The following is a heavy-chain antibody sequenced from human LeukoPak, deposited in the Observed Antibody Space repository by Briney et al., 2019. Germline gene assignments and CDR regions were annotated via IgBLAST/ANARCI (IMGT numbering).Heavy chain of an antibody. J-gene: IGHJ6*02. CDR2: INPNSGGT. CDR3: AIASPPGH. D-gene: IGHD3-10*01. V-gene: IGHV1-2*02. Sequence: ASVKVSCKASGYTFSDYYIHWVRQAPGQGLEWMGWINPNSGGTNYVQKFQGRVTMTRDTSISTAYMELSSLTPDDTAVYYCAIASPPGHWGQGTTVTVSS. CDR1: GYTFSDYY.